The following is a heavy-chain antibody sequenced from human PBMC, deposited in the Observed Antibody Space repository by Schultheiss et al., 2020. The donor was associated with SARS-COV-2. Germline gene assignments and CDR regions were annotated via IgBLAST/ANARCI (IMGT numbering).Heavy chain of an antibody. CDR1: GGSFSGYY. Sequence: GSLRLSCAVYGGSFSGYYWSWIRQPPGKGLEWIGEINHSGSTNYNPSLKSRVTISVDTSKNQFSLKLSSVTAADTAVYYCARERPDYGDYGGNFDYWGQGTLVTVSS. V-gene: IGHV4-34*01. J-gene: IGHJ4*02. CDR2: INHSGST. D-gene: IGHD4-17*01. CDR3: ARERPDYGDYGGNFDY.